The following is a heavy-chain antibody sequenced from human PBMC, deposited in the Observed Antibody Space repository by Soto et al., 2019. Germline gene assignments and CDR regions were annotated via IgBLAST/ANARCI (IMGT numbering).Heavy chain of an antibody. CDR1: GGSISSGGYY. J-gene: IGHJ4*02. V-gene: IGHV4-31*03. Sequence: SSETLSLTCTVSGGSISSGGYYWSWVRQHPGKGLEWIGYIYYSGSTYYNPSLKSRVTISVDTSKNQFSLKLSSVTAAGTAVYYCAREVGEYSGYDFVDYFDYWGQGTLVTVSS. CDR2: IYYSGST. D-gene: IGHD5-12*01. CDR3: AREVGEYSGYDFVDYFDY.